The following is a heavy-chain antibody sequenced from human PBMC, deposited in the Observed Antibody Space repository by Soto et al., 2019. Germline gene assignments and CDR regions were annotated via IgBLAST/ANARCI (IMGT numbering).Heavy chain of an antibody. J-gene: IGHJ4*02. D-gene: IGHD3-10*01. CDR1: GGSFSGYY. V-gene: IGHV4-34*01. CDR3: ARAGVVRGVISFDY. Sequence: SETLSLTCAVYGGSFSGYYWSWIRQPPGKGLEWIGEINHSGSTNYNPSLKSRVTISVDTSKNQFSLKLSSVTAADTAVYYCARAGVVRGVISFDYWGQGTLVTVSS. CDR2: INHSGST.